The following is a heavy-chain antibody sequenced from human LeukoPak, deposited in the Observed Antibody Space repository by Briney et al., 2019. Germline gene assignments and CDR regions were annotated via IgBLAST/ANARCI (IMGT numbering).Heavy chain of an antibody. CDR3: ARMTTVTPRWYFDL. CDR1: GDSISSGSFH. V-gene: IGHV4-61*02. CDR2: IYTTGRT. Sequence: SQTLSLTCTVSGDSISSGSFHWSWIRQPAGKGLEWIGRIYTTGRTNYNPSLKSRITMSIDTSKNQFSLKLTSVTATDTAVYYCARMTTVTPRWYFDLWAVAPLSLSPQ. J-gene: IGHJ2*01. D-gene: IGHD4-17*01.